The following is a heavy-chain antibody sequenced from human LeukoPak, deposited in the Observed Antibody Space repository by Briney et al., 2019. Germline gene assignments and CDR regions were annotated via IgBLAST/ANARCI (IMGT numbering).Heavy chain of an antibody. V-gene: IGHV4-4*07. D-gene: IGHD3-22*01. CDR3: ARESRTYDGSGYAYDY. CDR1: GGSISNYY. J-gene: IGHJ4*02. Sequence: SETLSLTCSVSGGSISNYYWGWIRQPAGKGLEWIARIYTSGSTYYNPSLKSRVTVSVDTSTRQFSLRLSSVTAADTAMYYCARESRTYDGSGYAYDYWGQGTLVTVSS. CDR2: IYTSGST.